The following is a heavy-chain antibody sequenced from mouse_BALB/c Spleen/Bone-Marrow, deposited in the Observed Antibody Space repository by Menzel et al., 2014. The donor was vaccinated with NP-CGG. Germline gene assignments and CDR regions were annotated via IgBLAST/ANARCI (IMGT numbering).Heavy chain of an antibody. D-gene: IGHD3-3*01. CDR1: GYTFTNYW. J-gene: IGHJ2*01. V-gene: IGHV1-87*01. Sequence: VKVVESGVELARPGASVKLSCKASGYTFTNYWMQWVKQRPGQGLEWIGAIYPGDGDTRYTQRFKDKATLTADNSSTTAYMQLSNLASDDSAVYYCARGTNYWGQGTTLTVSS. CDR3: ARGTNY. CDR2: IYPGDGDT.